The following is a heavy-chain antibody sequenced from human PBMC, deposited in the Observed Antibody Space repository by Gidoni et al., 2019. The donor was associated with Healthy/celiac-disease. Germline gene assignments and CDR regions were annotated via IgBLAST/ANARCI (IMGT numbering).Heavy chain of an antibody. D-gene: IGHD3-10*01. CDR2: ISWNSGSI. CDR3: ARRVSKAFDI. V-gene: IGHV3-9*01. Sequence: EVQLVESGGGLVQPGRSLRLSCAASGFTFDDYAMHWVRQAPGKGLEWVSGISWNSGSIGYADSVKGRFTISRDNAKNSLYLQMNSLRAEDTALYYCARRVSKAFDIWGQGTMVTVSS. CDR1: GFTFDDYA. J-gene: IGHJ3*02.